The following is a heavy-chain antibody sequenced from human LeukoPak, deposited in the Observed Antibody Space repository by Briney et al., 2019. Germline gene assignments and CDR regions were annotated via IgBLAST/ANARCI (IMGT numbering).Heavy chain of an antibody. CDR2: IDSSGSNI. CDR1: GFTFSSYE. Sequence: GGSLRLSCAASGFTFSSYEMNWVRQAPGKGLEWVSYIDSSGSNIHYADSVKGRFTISRDNAKNSLYLQMNSLRAEDTAVYYCARTKEMASISYFDSWGQGTLVTVSP. D-gene: IGHD5-24*01. CDR3: ARTKEMASISYFDS. J-gene: IGHJ4*02. V-gene: IGHV3-48*03.